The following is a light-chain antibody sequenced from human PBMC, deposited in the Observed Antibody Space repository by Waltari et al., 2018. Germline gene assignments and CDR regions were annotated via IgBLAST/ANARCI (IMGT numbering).Light chain of an antibody. Sequence: IVMTHTPLSLPVIPGAPSSISCRYNQSLLLSDGNTNLDWYLQKPGQSPKLLIYWASKWASGVPDRFSGSGSHTDFTLKISRVEAEDVGIYYCMQGKRHPWTFGQGTKVDIK. CDR3: MQGKRHPWT. CDR1: QSLLLSDGNTN. CDR2: WAS. J-gene: IGKJ1*01. V-gene: IGKV2-40*01.